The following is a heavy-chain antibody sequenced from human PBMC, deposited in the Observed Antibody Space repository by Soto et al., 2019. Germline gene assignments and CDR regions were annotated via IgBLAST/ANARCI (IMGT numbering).Heavy chain of an antibody. D-gene: IGHD3-3*02. CDR1: SCSISSYY. V-gene: IGHV4-59*01. CDR3: ARMERSKEGLAVYYYDY. J-gene: IGHJ4*02. Sequence: SETLSLTCPVSSCSISSYYWSWIRQPPGKGLEWIGYISYSGNTNYNPSLKSRVTLSADTSKNQLSLNLTSATAADTAVYYCARMERSKEGLAVYYYDYWGQGTLVTVSS. CDR2: ISYSGNT.